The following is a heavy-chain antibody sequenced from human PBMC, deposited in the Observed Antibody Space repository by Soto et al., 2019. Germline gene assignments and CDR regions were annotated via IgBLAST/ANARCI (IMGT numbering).Heavy chain of an antibody. CDR3: ARTAAAVAWFDP. Sequence: PSETLSLTCTVSGGSISSYYWSWIRRPPGKGLEWIGYIYYSGSTNYNPSLKSRVTISVDTSKNQFSLKLSSVTAADTAVYYCARTAAAVAWFDPWGQGTLVTVSS. CDR1: GGSISSYY. J-gene: IGHJ5*02. CDR2: IYYSGST. D-gene: IGHD6-13*01. V-gene: IGHV4-59*01.